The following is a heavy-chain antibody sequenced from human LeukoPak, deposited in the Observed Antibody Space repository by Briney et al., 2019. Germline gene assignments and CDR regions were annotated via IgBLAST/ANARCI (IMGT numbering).Heavy chain of an antibody. CDR3: ARGSQWFGELDFDY. Sequence: SETLSLTCTVSGGSISSYYRSWIRQPPGKGLEWIGYIYYSGSTNYNPSLKSRVTISVDTSKNQFSLKLSSVTAADTAVYYCARGSQWFGELDFDYWGQGTLVTVSS. CDR1: GGSISSYY. D-gene: IGHD3-10*01. J-gene: IGHJ4*02. CDR2: IYYSGST. V-gene: IGHV4-59*01.